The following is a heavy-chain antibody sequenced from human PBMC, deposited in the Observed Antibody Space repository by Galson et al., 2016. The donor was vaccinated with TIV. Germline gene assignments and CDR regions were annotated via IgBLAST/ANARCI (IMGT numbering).Heavy chain of an antibody. V-gene: IGHV1-2*06. Sequence: SVKVSCKASAYSFIDYYMHWVRQAPGQGLEWMGRINPNSGATNYAQKFQGRVTMTRDTSSSTAYMELSRRRSDDTAIYYCARGVLGVVGATDYWGLGTLVTVSS. CDR3: ARGVLGVVGATDY. CDR1: AYSFIDYY. CDR2: INPNSGAT. J-gene: IGHJ4*02. D-gene: IGHD1-26*01.